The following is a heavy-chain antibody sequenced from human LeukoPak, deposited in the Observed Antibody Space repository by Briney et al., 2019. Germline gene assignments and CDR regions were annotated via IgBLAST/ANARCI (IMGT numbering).Heavy chain of an antibody. Sequence: PGGSLRISCAASGFTFSSYWMHWVRQAPGKGLVWVSHINGDGTITNSADSVKGRFTISRDNAKNTLYLQMNSLRAGGAGVYYCARSAPLAASSPGTWGQGTLVTVSS. D-gene: IGHD6-13*01. CDR3: ARSAPLAASSPGT. CDR1: GFTFSSYW. J-gene: IGHJ5*02. V-gene: IGHV3-74*01. CDR2: INGDGTIT.